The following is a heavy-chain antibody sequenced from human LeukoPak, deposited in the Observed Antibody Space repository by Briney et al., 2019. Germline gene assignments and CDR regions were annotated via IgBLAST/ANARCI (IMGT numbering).Heavy chain of an antibody. CDR3: AKALDGYNGMDV. CDR2: ISGSGRST. D-gene: IGHD3-16*02. Sequence: GGSLRLSCAASGFTFSSYAMSWVRQAPGKGLAWVSGISGSGRSTHSADSVKGRFTISRDNSKNMLYLQMNSLRAEDTALYYCAKALDGYNGMDVWGQGTMVTVSS. V-gene: IGHV3-23*01. CDR1: GFTFSSYA. J-gene: IGHJ6*02.